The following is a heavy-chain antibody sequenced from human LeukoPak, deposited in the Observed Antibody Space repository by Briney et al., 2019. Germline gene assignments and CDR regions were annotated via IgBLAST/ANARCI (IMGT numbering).Heavy chain of an antibody. D-gene: IGHD7-27*01. CDR2: IRSKVDGGTT. CDR1: GIIFGNAW. CDR3: TKDPPLTGGVYSAH. V-gene: IGHV3-15*07. J-gene: IGHJ4*02. Sequence: PGGSLRLSCVVSGIIFGNAWMNWVRQTPGKGLEWVGLIRSKVDGGTTNYAAPVKGRFTISRDDSKNTLYLQMSSLKIEDTAIYYCTKDPPLTGGVYSAHWGPGTLVTVSS.